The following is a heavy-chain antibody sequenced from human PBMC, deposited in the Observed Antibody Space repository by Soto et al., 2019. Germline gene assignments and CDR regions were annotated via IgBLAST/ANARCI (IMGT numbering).Heavy chain of an antibody. CDR2: IYYSGST. V-gene: IGHV4-31*03. CDR1: GGSINSGGYY. D-gene: IGHD5-18*01. J-gene: IGHJ4*02. Sequence: QVQLQESGPGLVKPSQTLSLTCTVSGGSINSGGYYWNWIRQLPGKGLEWIGNIYYSGSTYYNPSLKIRVTISVDTSKNQFTLKLSSVTAADTAVYYCASEDKRYGYDYWGQGTLVTVSS. CDR3: ASEDKRYGYDY.